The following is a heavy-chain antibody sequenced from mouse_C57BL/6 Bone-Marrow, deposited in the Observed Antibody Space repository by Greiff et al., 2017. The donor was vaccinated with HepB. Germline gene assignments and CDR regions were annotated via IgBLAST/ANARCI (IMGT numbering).Heavy chain of an antibody. Sequence: EVQLQESGGDLVKPGGSLKLSCAASGFTFSSYGMSWVRQTPDKRLEWVATISSGGSYTYYPDSVKGRFTISRDNAKNTLYLQMSSLKSEDTAMYYCARRGYYGSSHCFAYWGQGTLVTVSA. CDR2: ISSGGSYT. J-gene: IGHJ3*01. V-gene: IGHV5-6*01. CDR1: GFTFSSYG. CDR3: ARRGYYGSSHCFAY. D-gene: IGHD1-1*01.